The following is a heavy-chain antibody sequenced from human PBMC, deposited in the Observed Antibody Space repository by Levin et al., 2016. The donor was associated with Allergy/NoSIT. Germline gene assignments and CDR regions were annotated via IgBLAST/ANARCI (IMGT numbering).Heavy chain of an antibody. D-gene: IGHD3-9*01. CDR1: GYTFNNYD. CDR3: VRGGLLTKVNDITKVVFDY. J-gene: IGHJ4*02. Sequence: ASVKVSCKASGYTFNNYDMNWVRQATGQGLEWMAWMNPNSGNANFAQKFRGRVTLTGDTSVDTAYMELYSLTSDDTAVYYCVRGGLLTKVNDITKVVFDYWGQGTLVTVSP. CDR2: MNPNSGNA. V-gene: IGHV1-8*01.